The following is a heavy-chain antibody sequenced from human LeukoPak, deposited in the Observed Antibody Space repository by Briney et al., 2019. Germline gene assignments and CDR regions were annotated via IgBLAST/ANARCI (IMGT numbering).Heavy chain of an antibody. Sequence: SETLSLTCTVSGGSISSGDYYWSWIRQPPGKCLEWIGYTYYSGSTYYNPSLKNRVSISVDTSKNQFSLNLSSVTAADTAVYYCARPYYYDSRIDPWGQGTLVTVSS. CDR1: GGSISSGDYY. D-gene: IGHD3-22*01. CDR2: TYYSGST. V-gene: IGHV4-30-4*01. CDR3: ARPYYYDSRIDP. J-gene: IGHJ5*02.